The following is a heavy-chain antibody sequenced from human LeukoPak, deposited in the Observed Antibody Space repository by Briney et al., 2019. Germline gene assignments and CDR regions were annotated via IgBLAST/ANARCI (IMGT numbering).Heavy chain of an antibody. D-gene: IGHD3-3*01. J-gene: IGHJ4*02. CDR1: GESFSGYY. CDR3: ARSLSPYYDVTSAYWVWGY. V-gene: IGHV4-34*01. Sequence: SETLSLTCGVSGESFSGYYWSWLRQPPGKGREGIGEIKQSGDTNYNPSFESRVTMSVDASKKQFSLKVKSVTAADGAVYYCARSLSPYYDVTSAYWVWGYWGQGPLVIISS. CDR2: IKQSGDT.